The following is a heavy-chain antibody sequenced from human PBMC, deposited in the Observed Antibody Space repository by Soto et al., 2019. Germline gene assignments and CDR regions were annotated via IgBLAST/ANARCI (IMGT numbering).Heavy chain of an antibody. CDR3: ARNDDSSGYYYYFHY. CDR2: IYYSGST. CDR1: GGSISGGGYY. Sequence: SETLSLTCTVSGGSISGGGYYWNWIRQRPGKGLEWIGCIYYSGSTYYNPSLKSRVTISVDTSKNQFSLKLSSVTAADAAVYYCARNDDSSGYYYYFHYWGLGTLVTVSS. V-gene: IGHV4-31*03. J-gene: IGHJ4*02. D-gene: IGHD3-22*01.